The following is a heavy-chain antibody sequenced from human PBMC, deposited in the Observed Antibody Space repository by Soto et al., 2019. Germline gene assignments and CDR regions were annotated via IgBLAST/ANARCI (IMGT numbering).Heavy chain of an antibody. V-gene: IGHV3-23*01. CDR2: ISGSGFKK. D-gene: IGHD1-26*01. CDR1: GFIFENFG. J-gene: IGHJ5*02. Sequence: GGSLRLSCAASGFIFENFGMSWVRQAPGKGLEWISSISGSGFKKYYADSVKGRFTISRDNSESTVYLELNNLSAEDTAVYHCAKNQGVELVPLATVDWFDPWGQGSVVTVSS. CDR3: AKNQGVELVPLATVDWFDP.